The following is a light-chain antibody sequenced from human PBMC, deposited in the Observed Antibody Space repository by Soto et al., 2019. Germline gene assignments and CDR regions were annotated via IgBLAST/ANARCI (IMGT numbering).Light chain of an antibody. Sequence: VLTQSPGTLSLSPGERATLSCRASQRVDSTFLAWYQHKAGQAPRLLIYGASSRATGVPDGFNGGGSGTDFTLTISGLAPEDFAVYYCQHYGDSSYSFGQ. CDR1: QRVDSTF. V-gene: IGKV3-20*01. J-gene: IGKJ2*03. CDR2: GAS. CDR3: QHYGDSSYS.